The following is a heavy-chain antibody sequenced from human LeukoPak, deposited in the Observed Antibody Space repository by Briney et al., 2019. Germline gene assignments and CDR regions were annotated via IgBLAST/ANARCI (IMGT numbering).Heavy chain of an antibody. D-gene: IGHD1-14*01. Sequence: PSQTLSLTCTVSGGSISSGSYYWSWIRQPARKGLEWIGRIYTSGSTNYNPSLKSRVTISIDTSKNQFSLKLSSVTAADTAVYYCARHLLRTSTSFDYWDQGNLVTVSS. V-gene: IGHV4-61*02. CDR2: IYTSGST. J-gene: IGHJ4*02. CDR3: ARHLLRTSTSFDY. CDR1: GGSISSGSYY.